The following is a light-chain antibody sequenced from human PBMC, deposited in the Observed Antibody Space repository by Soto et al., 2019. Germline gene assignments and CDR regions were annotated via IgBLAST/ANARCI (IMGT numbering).Light chain of an antibody. CDR3: AAWDDSLSGPVV. V-gene: IGLV1-47*01. Sequence: QSVLTQPPSASGTPGQRVTISCSGSSSNIGSNYVYWYQQLPGTAPKLLIYRNNQRPSGVPDRFSGSKSGTSASLAISGLRSEDEADYYWAAWDDSLSGPVVFGGGTKLTVL. J-gene: IGLJ2*01. CDR2: RNN. CDR1: SSNIGSNY.